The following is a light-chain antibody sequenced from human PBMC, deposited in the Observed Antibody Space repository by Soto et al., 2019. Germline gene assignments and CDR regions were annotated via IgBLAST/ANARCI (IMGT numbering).Light chain of an antibody. CDR2: GAS. J-gene: IGKJ1*01. V-gene: IGKV3-20*01. CDR3: QQYGNSRWT. Sequence: EVVLTQSPGTLSLFPGERATLSCRASQSVSSSYLAWYQQKPGQAPRLLIFGASSRATGFPDRFSGSGSGTDFILTISRLEPEDFAVYYCQQYGNSRWTFGQGTKVEIK. CDR1: QSVSSSY.